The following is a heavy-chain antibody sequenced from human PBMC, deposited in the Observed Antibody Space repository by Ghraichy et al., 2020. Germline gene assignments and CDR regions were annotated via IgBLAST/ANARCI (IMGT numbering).Heavy chain of an antibody. CDR1: GFTFSNYA. CDR3: AKVRDLAVAGTFYSFDY. J-gene: IGHJ4*02. Sequence: SLNISCAASGFTFSNYAMSWVRQTPGRGLEWVSSISGSGDNTYYVDSVKGRFTISRDNSKITLYLQMNSLRTEDTAVYYCAKVRDLAVAGTFYSFDYWGQGTLVTVSS. D-gene: IGHD6-19*01. V-gene: IGHV3-23*01. CDR2: ISGSGDNT.